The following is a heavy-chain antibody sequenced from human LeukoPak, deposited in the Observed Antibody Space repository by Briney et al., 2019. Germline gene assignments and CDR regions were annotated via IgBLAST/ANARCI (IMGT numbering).Heavy chain of an antibody. CDR3: ARRRLEQLGNYYYYYMDV. CDR2: IYPGDSDT. D-gene: IGHD6-6*01. V-gene: IGHV5-51*01. Sequence: GESLKISCKGSGYSFTSYWIGWVRQMPGKGLEWMGIIYPGDSDTRYSPSFQGQVTISADKSISTAYLQWSSLKASDTAMYYCARRRLEQLGNYYYYYMDVWGKGTTVTVSS. J-gene: IGHJ6*03. CDR1: GYSFTSYW.